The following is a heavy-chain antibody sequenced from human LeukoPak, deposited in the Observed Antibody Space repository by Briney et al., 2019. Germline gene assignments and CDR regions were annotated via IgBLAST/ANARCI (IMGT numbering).Heavy chain of an antibody. CDR3: ARGGSIAVAY. D-gene: IGHD6-19*01. CDR1: GGSFSGYY. CDR2: INHSGST. J-gene: IGHJ4*02. Sequence: SETLSLTCAVYGGSFSGYYWSWIRQPPGKGLEWIGEINHSGSTNYNPSLKSRVTISVDTSKNQFSLKLSSVTAADTAVYCCARGGSIAVAYWGQGTLVTVSS. V-gene: IGHV4-34*01.